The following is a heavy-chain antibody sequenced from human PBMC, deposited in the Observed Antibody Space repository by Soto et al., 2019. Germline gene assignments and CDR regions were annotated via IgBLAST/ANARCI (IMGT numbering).Heavy chain of an antibody. CDR2: IYYSGST. J-gene: IGHJ6*03. CDR1: GGSISSGGYY. D-gene: IGHD4-17*01. V-gene: IGHV4-31*03. CDR3: AREGAAGDDYGDYGSYYYYYMDV. Sequence: QVQLQESGPGLVKPSQTLSLTCTVSGGSISSGGYYWSWIRQHPGKGLEWIGYIYYSGSTYYNPSLKGRVTISVDTSKNQFSLKLSSVTAADTAVYYCAREGAAGDDYGDYGSYYYYYMDVWGKGTTVTVSS.